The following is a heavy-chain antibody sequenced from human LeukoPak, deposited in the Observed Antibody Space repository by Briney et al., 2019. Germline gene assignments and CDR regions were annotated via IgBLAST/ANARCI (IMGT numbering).Heavy chain of an antibody. CDR1: GFTFSRFG. D-gene: IGHD2-15*01. CDR3: AKPRIIGLGWAQFDY. V-gene: IGHV3-23*01. Sequence: GGSLRLSCVTSGFTFSRFGMTWVRQPPGKGLEWVASFDGNADGTYYADSVKGRCTISRGNSKNTLYLQMNSLRAEDTAIYYCAKPRIIGLGWAQFDYWGQGPLVTVSS. J-gene: IGHJ4*02. CDR2: FDGNADGT.